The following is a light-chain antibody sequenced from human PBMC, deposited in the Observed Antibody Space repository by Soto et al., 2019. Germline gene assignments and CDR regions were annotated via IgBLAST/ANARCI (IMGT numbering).Light chain of an antibody. CDR3: QPYNNWPLT. V-gene: IGKV3-15*01. CDR2: DTS. Sequence: EVVMRQPPATLPDYTGEDATLRCSASQGIGDTLAWYQHKPGQTPRLLIYDTSTRATGVPTRFSGSRSGAEFTLPINSLQSEDFAVYYCQPYNNWPLTFGGGTKV. J-gene: IGKJ4*01. CDR1: QGIGDT.